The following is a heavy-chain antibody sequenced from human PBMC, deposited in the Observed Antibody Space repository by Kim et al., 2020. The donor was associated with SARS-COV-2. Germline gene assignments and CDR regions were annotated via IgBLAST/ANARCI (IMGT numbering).Heavy chain of an antibody. Sequence: YNPSLKSRVTISVDTSKNQFSLKLSSVTAADTAVYYCARVPYYYYYGMDVWGQGTTVTVSS. J-gene: IGHJ6*02. V-gene: IGHV4-34*01. CDR3: ARVPYYYYYGMDV.